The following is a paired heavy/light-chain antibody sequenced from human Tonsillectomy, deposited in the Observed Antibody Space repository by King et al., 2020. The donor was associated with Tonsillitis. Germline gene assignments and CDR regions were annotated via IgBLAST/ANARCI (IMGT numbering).Light chain of an antibody. CDR1: QTISNY. CDR2: SAS. J-gene: IGKJ1*01. Sequence: DIQVTQSPSSLSASVGDRVTITCRAGQTISNYLNWYQQKPGKAPKLLIFSASNLQSGVPSRFSGSASGTDFTLTISSLQPEDFATYHCQQSYNYPWTFGQGTKVEIK. V-gene: IGKV1-39*01. CDR3: QQSYNYPWT.
Heavy chain of an antibody. Sequence: QVQLQESGPGLVKPSETLSLSCTVSGGSISTYYWTWIRQPPGKGLEWIGYIYYIGTTNYNPSLKSRVTISVDTSKNQFSLKLTSVTAADTAVYYCARDLPAAGTRWLDPWGPGVLVTVSS. CDR3: ARDLPAAGTRWLDP. CDR2: IYYIGTT. V-gene: IGHV4-59*01. CDR1: GGSISTYY. D-gene: IGHD6-13*01. J-gene: IGHJ5*02.